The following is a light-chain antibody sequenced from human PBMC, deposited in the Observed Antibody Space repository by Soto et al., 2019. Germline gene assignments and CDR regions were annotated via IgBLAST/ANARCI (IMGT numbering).Light chain of an antibody. V-gene: IGKV1-33*01. CDR2: DAS. Sequence: DIQMTQSPSSLSASVGDRVTITCQASQDISNYLNWYQQKPGKAPKLLIYDASNLETGVPSRFIGSGTRTDFTFAISALQPEDIATYYCQHYDNLPNTFGQGTRQEMK. J-gene: IGKJ5*01. CDR3: QHYDNLPNT. CDR1: QDISNY.